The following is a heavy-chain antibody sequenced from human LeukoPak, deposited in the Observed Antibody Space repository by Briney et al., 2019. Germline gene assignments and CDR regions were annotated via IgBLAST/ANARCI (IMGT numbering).Heavy chain of an antibody. CDR1: GFTFSSHW. CDR2: VNRDGSET. J-gene: IGHJ6*02. V-gene: IGHV3-7*03. CDR3: ARNNGMGV. Sequence: ESGGSLRLSCAASGFTFSSHWMTWVRQVPGRGPEWVANVNRDGSETYYLDSVKGRFTISKDNAKNSLYLQMNSLRAEDTALYHCARNNGMGVWGQGTTVIVSS.